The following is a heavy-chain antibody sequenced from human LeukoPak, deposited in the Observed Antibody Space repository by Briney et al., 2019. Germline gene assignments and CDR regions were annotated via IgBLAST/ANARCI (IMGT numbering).Heavy chain of an antibody. CDR2: IYYSGST. D-gene: IGHD1/OR15-1a*01. Sequence: PSETLSLTCTASGGSISNYYWSWIRQPPGEGLEWIAYIYYSGSTNYNPSLKSRVTISVDTSKNQFSLNLNSVTAADTAVYYCARSIAGTRSKFDNWGQGSLVTVFS. V-gene: IGHV4-59*08. CDR3: ARSIAGTRSKFDN. J-gene: IGHJ5*02. CDR1: GGSISNYY.